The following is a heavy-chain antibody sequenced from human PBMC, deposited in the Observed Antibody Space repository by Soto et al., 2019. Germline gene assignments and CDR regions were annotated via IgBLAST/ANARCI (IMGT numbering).Heavy chain of an antibody. Sequence: PSETLSLTCTVSGGSISSYYWSWIRQPPGKGLEWNGNIYYSGSTNYNPSLKSRVTISVDTSKNHFSLKLSSVTAADTAVYYCARGRIAARPHWVGYYYYYYMDVWGKGTTVTVSS. CDR3: ARGRIAARPHWVGYYYYYYMDV. CDR1: GGSISSYY. D-gene: IGHD6-6*01. V-gene: IGHV4-59*01. J-gene: IGHJ6*03. CDR2: IYYSGST.